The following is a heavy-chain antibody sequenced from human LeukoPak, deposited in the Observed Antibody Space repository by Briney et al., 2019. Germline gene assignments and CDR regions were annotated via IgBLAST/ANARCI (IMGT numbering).Heavy chain of an antibody. CDR3: AKDASWNHFDY. V-gene: IGHV3-48*01. Sequence: PGGSLRLSCAASGFTFNTYSISWVRQAPGKGLEWVSYISSSGSAIYYADSVKGRFTISRDDSKNTVFLQMNSLRVEDTAVYFCAKDASWNHFDYWGQGTLVTVSS. CDR1: GFTFNTYS. D-gene: IGHD1-1*01. CDR2: ISSSGSAI. J-gene: IGHJ4*02.